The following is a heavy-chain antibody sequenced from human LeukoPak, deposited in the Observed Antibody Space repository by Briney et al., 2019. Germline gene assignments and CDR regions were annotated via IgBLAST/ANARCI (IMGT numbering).Heavy chain of an antibody. D-gene: IGHD6-13*01. J-gene: IGHJ4*02. CDR1: GYTLTELS. CDR2: FDPEDGET. V-gene: IGHV1-24*01. Sequence: ASVKVSCKVSGYTLTELSMHWVRQAPGKGLEWMGGFDPEDGETIYAQKFQGRVTMTEDTSTDTAYMELSSLRSEDTAVYYCATSSSSWYTYYFDYWGQGTLVTVSS. CDR3: ATSSSSWYTYYFDY.